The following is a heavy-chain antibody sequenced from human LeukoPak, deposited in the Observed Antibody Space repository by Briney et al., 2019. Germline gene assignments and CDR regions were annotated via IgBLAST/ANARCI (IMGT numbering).Heavy chain of an antibody. CDR2: INHSGST. D-gene: IGHD3-22*01. CDR3: ARGDYYDSRRPFDY. CDR1: GGSFSGYC. J-gene: IGHJ4*02. V-gene: IGHV4-34*01. Sequence: SETLSLTCAVYGGSFSGYCWSWIRQPPGKGLEWIGEINHSGSTNYNPSLKSRVTISVDTSKNQFSLKLSSVTAADTAVYYCARGDYYDSRRPFDYWGQGTLVTVSS.